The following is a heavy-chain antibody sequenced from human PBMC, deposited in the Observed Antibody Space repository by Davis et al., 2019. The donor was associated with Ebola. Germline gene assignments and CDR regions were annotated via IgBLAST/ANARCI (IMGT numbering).Heavy chain of an antibody. V-gene: IGHV3-48*03. CDR1: GLTFSSYS. CDR2: VGNSVDSI. D-gene: IGHD5-18*01. Sequence: GESLKISCAVSGLTFSSYSMNWVRQTPGKGLEWVAFVGNSVDSIHYTASVKGRFIASRDNARHSLLLQMNNLKVEDTGIYYCVPGTWIRGQGMRVTVSA. J-gene: IGHJ4*02. CDR3: VPGTWI.